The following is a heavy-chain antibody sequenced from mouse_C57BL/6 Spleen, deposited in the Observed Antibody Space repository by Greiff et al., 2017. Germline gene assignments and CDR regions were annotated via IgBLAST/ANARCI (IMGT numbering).Heavy chain of an antibody. J-gene: IGHJ4*01. V-gene: IGHV1-76*01. CDR2: IYPGSGNT. CDR3: ARWSLPGDY. Sequence: QVQLQQSGAELVRPGASVKLSCKASGYTFTDYYINWVKQRPGQGLEWIARIYPGSGNTYYNEKFKGKDTLTAEKSSSTAYMQLSSLTSEDSAVYFCARWSLPGDYWGQGTSVTVSS. CDR1: GYTFTDYY.